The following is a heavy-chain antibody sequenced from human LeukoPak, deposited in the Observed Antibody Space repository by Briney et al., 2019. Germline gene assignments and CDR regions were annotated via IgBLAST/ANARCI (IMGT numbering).Heavy chain of an antibody. Sequence: SETLSLTCDVYGGSFSGYYWTWIRQPLGKGLEWLGEFTHLETTNYNPSLKSRVTISVDTSKNQFSLKLSSVTAADTAVYYCAREDAFDIWGQGTMVTVSS. V-gene: IGHV4-34*01. CDR2: FTHLETT. CDR3: AREDAFDI. J-gene: IGHJ3*02. CDR1: GGSFSGYY.